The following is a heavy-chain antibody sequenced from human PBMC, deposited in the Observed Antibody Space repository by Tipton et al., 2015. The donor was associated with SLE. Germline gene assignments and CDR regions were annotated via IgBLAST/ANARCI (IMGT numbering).Heavy chain of an antibody. V-gene: IGHV4-61*08. CDR1: GGSVSSGGYY. D-gene: IGHD2-15*01. CDR3: ARGYCSTGSCQRGYYSDY. J-gene: IGHJ4*02. CDR2: IYYSGST. Sequence: LRLSCTVSGGSVSSGGYYWSWIRQHPGKGLEWIGYIYYSGSTNYNPSLKSRVTISVDTSKNQFSLKLSSVTAADTAVYYCARGYCSTGSCQRGYYSDYWGQGTLVTVSS.